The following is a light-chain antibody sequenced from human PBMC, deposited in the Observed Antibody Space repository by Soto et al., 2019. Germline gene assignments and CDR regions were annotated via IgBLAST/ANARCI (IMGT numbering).Light chain of an antibody. V-gene: IGKV1-5*03. CDR3: QQLNSYPIT. J-gene: IGKJ5*01. CDR1: QSISSW. CDR2: KAS. Sequence: DIQMTQSPSTLSASVGDRVTITCRASQSISSWLAWYQQKPGKAPKLLIYKASSLESGVPSRFSGSGSGTDFTLTISSLQPEEFATYDCQQLNSYPITFGQGTRLEI.